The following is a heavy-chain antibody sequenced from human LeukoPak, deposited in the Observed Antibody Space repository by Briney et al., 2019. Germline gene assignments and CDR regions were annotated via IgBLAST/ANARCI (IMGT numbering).Heavy chain of an antibody. CDR1: GYSFTSYG. J-gene: IGHJ6*02. CDR2: VSAYDGST. CDR3: ARGGRDGMDV. Sequence: ASVKVSCKASGYSFTSYGFTWVRRAPGQGLEWMGWVSAYDGSTNYAQKIRGRVTMTTDASKNTVYVELRSLRLDDTAVYYCARGGRDGMDVWGQGTTVTVSS. V-gene: IGHV1-18*01. D-gene: IGHD3-10*01.